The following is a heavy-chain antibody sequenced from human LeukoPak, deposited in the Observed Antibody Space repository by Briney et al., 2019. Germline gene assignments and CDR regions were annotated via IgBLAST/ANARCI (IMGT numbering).Heavy chain of an antibody. D-gene: IGHD3-10*01. J-gene: IGHJ4*02. V-gene: IGHV1-2*02. CDR3: ARDLSPIWFGERAFDY. CDR1: GFTFSSYG. CDR2: INPNSGGT. Sequence: KPGRSLRLSCAASGFTFSSYGMHWVRQAPGQGLEWMGWINPNSGGTNYAQKFQGRVTMTRDTSISTAYMELSRLRSDDTAVYYCARDLSPIWFGERAFDYWGQGTLVTVSS.